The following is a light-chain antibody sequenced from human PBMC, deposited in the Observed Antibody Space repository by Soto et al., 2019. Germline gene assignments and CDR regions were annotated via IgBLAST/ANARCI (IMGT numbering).Light chain of an antibody. V-gene: IGKV1-39*01. CDR1: HYISNY. CDR3: QQVYRFPHT. CDR2: GAS. Sequence: DIQMTQSPSSLSASVGDGATITCRASHYISNYLNWYQQKPGKVPEVLIYGASSLQGGVPSRFTGSGYGTDFTLTISSLQPEHSANYYCQQVYRFPHTFGQGT. J-gene: IGKJ2*01.